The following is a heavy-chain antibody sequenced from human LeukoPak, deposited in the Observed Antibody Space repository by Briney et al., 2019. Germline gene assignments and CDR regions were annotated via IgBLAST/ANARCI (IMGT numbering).Heavy chain of an antibody. CDR3: ARRGTWFDP. CDR1: GGSFNSFF. Sequence: SETLSLTCTVSGGSFNSFFWSWVRQPPGKGLEWIGYIYTSGNTYYSPSLKSRVTISLDTSKNQLSLRLISVTAADTAVYYWARRGTWFDPWGQGTLVTVSS. CDR2: IYTSGNT. V-gene: IGHV4-4*09. J-gene: IGHJ5*02. D-gene: IGHD3-10*01.